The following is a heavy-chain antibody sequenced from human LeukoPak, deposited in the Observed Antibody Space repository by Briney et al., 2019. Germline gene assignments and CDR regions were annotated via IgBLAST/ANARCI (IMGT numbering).Heavy chain of an antibody. CDR2: IRYDGSNE. J-gene: IGHJ6*03. Sequence: GGSLRLSCAASGFTFSRYGMHWVREAPGKGLEWVAFIRYDGSNEYYADSVRGRFTISRDNSKNTVYLQMNSLRAEDTAVYYCAKSAAGGTYYYYHMDVWGKGTTVTVSS. CDR3: AKSAAGGTYYYYHMDV. V-gene: IGHV3-30*02. CDR1: GFTFSRYG. D-gene: IGHD1-26*01.